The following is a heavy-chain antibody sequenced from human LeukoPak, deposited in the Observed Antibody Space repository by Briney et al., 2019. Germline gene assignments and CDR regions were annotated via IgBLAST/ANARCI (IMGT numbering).Heavy chain of an antibody. Sequence: KPGGSLRLSCAASGFIFSDYHMSWIRQAPGKGLEWVSYISPGGDEVYFADSVKGRFTISRDNAKNSLFLQMSSLTDEDTAVYYCSGGRDIAVAGPGGYFDYWGQGSLVTVYS. J-gene: IGHJ4*02. CDR1: GFIFSDYH. CDR2: ISPGGDEV. V-gene: IGHV3-11*01. D-gene: IGHD6-19*01. CDR3: SGGRDIAVAGPGGYFDY.